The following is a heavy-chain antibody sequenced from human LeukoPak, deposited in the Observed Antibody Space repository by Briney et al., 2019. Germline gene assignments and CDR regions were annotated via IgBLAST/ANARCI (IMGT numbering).Heavy chain of an antibody. Sequence: SETLSLTCTVSGGSISTSNYYWVWIRQPPGKGLEWIGSIYYSGNTFCNPSLKSRVTISVDTSNNQFSLKLNSETAADTAVYYCAIQIVGTTGSLDYWGQGTLVTVSS. D-gene: IGHD1-26*01. CDR2: IYYSGNT. J-gene: IGHJ4*02. CDR3: AIQIVGTTGSLDY. V-gene: IGHV4-39*01. CDR1: GGSISTSNYY.